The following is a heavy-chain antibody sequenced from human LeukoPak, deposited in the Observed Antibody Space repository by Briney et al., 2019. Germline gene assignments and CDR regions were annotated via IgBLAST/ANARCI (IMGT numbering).Heavy chain of an antibody. CDR2: ISYDGSNK. J-gene: IGHJ2*01. D-gene: IGHD5-24*01. V-gene: IGHV3-30*18. CDR3: AKVGGAATIVRPFYWYFVL. CDR1: GFTFSSYG. Sequence: GGSLRLSCAASGFTFSSYGMHWVRQAPGKGLEWVAVISYDGSNKYYADSVKGRFTISRDNSKNTLYLQMNSLRAEDTAVYYCAKVGGAATIVRPFYWYFVLGGLGTWVIVS.